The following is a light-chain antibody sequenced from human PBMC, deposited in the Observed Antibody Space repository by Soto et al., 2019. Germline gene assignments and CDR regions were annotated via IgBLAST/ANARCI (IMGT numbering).Light chain of an antibody. CDR1: SGDSSYA. J-gene: IGLJ3*02. CDR2: LNSDGSH. CDR3: QTWGTGIPWV. Sequence: QSVLTQTPSASASLGASVKLTCSQSSGDSSYAIAWHQQQPEKGPRYLMKLNSDGSHSKGDGIPDRFSGSSSGAERYLTISSLQSEDEADYYCQTWGTGIPWVFGGGTKLTVL. V-gene: IGLV4-69*01.